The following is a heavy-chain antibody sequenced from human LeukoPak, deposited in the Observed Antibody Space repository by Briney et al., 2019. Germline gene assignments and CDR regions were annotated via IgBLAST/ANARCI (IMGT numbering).Heavy chain of an antibody. Sequence: ASVKVSCKASGYTFISYDINWVRQATGQGLEWMGWMNPNSGNTGYAQKFQGRVTMTRNTSISTAYMELSSLRSEDTAVYYCARGFPNYYDSSGYAGGNWFGPWGQGTLVTVSS. D-gene: IGHD3-22*01. V-gene: IGHV1-8*02. CDR3: ARGFPNYYDSSGYAGGNWFGP. CDR1: GYTFISYD. CDR2: MNPNSGNT. J-gene: IGHJ5*02.